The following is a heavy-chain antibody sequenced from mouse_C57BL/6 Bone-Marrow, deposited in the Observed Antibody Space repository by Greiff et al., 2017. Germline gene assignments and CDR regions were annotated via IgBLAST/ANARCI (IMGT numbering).Heavy chain of an antibody. CDR1: GYTFTSYG. CDR2: IYPRSGNT. V-gene: IGHV1-81*01. CDR3: ARREYGNFDYAMDY. Sequence: QVQLKQSGAELARPGASVKLSCKASGYTFTSYGISWVKQRTGQGLEWIGEIYPRSGNTYYNEKFKGKATLTADKSSSTAYMELRSLTSEDSAVYFCARREYGNFDYAMDYWGQGTSVTVSS. J-gene: IGHJ4*01. D-gene: IGHD2-10*02.